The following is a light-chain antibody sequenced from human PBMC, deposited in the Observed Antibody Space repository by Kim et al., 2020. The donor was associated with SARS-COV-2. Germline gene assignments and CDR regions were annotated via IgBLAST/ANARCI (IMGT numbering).Light chain of an antibody. CDR3: QQTHGFPLT. V-gene: IGKV1D-12*01. CDR1: QDICSW. CDR2: KAS. J-gene: IGKJ4*01. Sequence: ASGGDRVTITWRASQDICSWLAWYQQKPGKAPKVRIYKASNWQSGAPSRFSGSGSGTDFTLTINGLQPEEFATYDCQQTHGFPLTFGGGTKVDIK.